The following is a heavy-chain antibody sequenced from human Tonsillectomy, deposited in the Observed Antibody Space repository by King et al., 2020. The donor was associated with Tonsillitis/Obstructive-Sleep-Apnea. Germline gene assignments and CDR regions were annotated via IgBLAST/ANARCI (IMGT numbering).Heavy chain of an antibody. J-gene: IGHJ4*02. Sequence: QLVQSGAEVKKPGASVKLSCKASGYTFTNFTVHGVCQAPGQRVEWMGGIHPGSGNTKNSQPFQGRGTITSGTPPSTAYMGLSSLSTEDTAVYYCARGGSGSYYKNSFDYWGQGTLITVSS. CDR2: IHPGSGNT. CDR3: ARGGSGSYYKNSFDY. D-gene: IGHD3-10*01. V-gene: IGHV1-3*01. CDR1: GYTFTNFT.